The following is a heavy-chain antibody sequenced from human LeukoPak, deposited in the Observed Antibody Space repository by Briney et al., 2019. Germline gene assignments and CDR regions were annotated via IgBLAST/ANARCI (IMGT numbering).Heavy chain of an antibody. Sequence: GESLKISCKGSGYSFTNYWIGWVRQRPGKGLEWMGIIHPGNSDTKYSPSFQGHVTISADKSITTAYLQWSSLKASDTAMYYCARRLRPAAFDYWGQGTLVTVSS. CDR1: GYSFTNYW. CDR2: IHPGNSDT. J-gene: IGHJ4*02. V-gene: IGHV5-51*01. D-gene: IGHD2-2*01. CDR3: ARRLRPAAFDY.